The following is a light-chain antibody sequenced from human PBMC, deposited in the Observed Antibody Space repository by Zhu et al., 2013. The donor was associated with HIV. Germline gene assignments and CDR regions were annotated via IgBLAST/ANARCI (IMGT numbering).Light chain of an antibody. J-gene: IGKJ4*01. CDR3: QQYGSSPLT. Sequence: EIILTQSPGTLSLSPGERVSLSCRASEAVSSRYFAWYLQKPGLSPRLLIYGASARATGIPARFSGSGSGTDFTLTISRLEPEDFALYYCQQYGSSPLTFGGGTKVEIK. CDR1: EAVSSRY. CDR2: GAS. V-gene: IGKV3-20*01.